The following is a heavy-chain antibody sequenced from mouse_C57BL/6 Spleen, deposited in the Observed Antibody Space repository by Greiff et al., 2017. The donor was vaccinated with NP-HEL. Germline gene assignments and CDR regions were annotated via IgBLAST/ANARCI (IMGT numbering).Heavy chain of an antibody. CDR3: AREDYYGSSYYAMDY. Sequence: EVQLQQSGPELVKPGASVKISCKASGYTFTDYYMNWVKQSHGKSLEWIGDINPNNGGTSYNQKFKGKATLTVDKSSSTAYMELRSLTSEDSAVYYCAREDYYGSSYYAMDYWGQGTSVTVSS. V-gene: IGHV1-26*01. CDR2: INPNNGGT. D-gene: IGHD1-1*01. CDR1: GYTFTDYY. J-gene: IGHJ4*01.